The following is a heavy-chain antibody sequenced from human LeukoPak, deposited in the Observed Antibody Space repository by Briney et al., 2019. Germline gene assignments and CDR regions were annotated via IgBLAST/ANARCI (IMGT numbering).Heavy chain of an antibody. CDR1: GGSISSSSYY. D-gene: IGHD3-3*01. CDR2: VYHSGSP. J-gene: IGHJ4*02. V-gene: IGHV4-30-2*01. CDR3: ATTGTYSDFWTGIFDY. Sequence: SETLSLTCTVSGGSISSSSYYWSWIRRPPGKGLEWIGYVYHSGSPYYNPSLKSRVTISVDRSKNQFSLKVTSVTAADTAVYYCATTGTYSDFWTGIFDYWGQGTLITVSS.